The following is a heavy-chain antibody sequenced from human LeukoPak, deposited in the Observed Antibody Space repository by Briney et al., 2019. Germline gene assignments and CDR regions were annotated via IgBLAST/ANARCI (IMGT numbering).Heavy chain of an antibody. CDR1: GFTFSRYA. Sequence: GGSLRLSCGGSGFTFSRYAMNWVRQAPGQGLEWVSIISYGGNNPQYSESVKGRFTISRDNTKNMVYLQMNSLRPEDTAVYYCARAPDSSGYFYYFDYWGQGALATVSS. CDR2: ISYGGNNP. CDR3: ARAPDSSGYFYYFDY. J-gene: IGHJ4*02. D-gene: IGHD3-22*01. V-gene: IGHV3-30-3*01.